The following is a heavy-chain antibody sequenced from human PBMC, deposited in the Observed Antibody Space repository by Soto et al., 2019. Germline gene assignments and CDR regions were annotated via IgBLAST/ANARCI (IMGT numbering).Heavy chain of an antibody. CDR3: ARDGTSVVVVVAYGMDV. CDR2: ISSSSSYI. Sequence: EVQLVESGGGLVKPGGSLRLSCAASGFTFSSYSMNWVRQAPGKGLEWVSSISSSSSYIYYADSVKGRFTISRDNAKKSLYLQMNSRRAEDTAVYYCARDGTSVVVVVAYGMDVWGQGTTVTVSS. V-gene: IGHV3-21*01. J-gene: IGHJ6*02. CDR1: GFTFSSYS. D-gene: IGHD2-15*01.